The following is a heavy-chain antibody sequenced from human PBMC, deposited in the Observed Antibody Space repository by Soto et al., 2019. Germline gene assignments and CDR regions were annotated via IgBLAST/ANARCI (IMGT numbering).Heavy chain of an antibody. Sequence: QVQLVQSGAEVKKPGASVKVSCKASGYTFTSYGVSWVRQAPGQGLEWMGWISAYNGNTNYAQKLQGRVTMTTDTSTSTAYMELRSLRSDDTAVYYCAFYYDYVWGSPPAFDIWGQGTMVTVSS. D-gene: IGHD3-16*01. J-gene: IGHJ3*02. V-gene: IGHV1-18*04. CDR3: AFYYDYVWGSPPAFDI. CDR2: ISAYNGNT. CDR1: GYTFTSYG.